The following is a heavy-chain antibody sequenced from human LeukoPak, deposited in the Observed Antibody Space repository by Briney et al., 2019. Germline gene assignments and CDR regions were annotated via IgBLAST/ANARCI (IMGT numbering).Heavy chain of an antibody. J-gene: IGHJ4*02. CDR1: GGTFSSYA. CDR2: IIPIFGTA. CDR3: ARDINPTPHYDFWSGYFGY. V-gene: IGHV1-69*13. Sequence: ASVKVSCKASGGTFSSYAISWVRQAPGQGLEWMGGIIPIFGTANYAQKFQGRVTITADESTSTAYMELSSPRSEDTAVYYCARDINPTPHYDFWSGYFGYWGQGTLVTVSS. D-gene: IGHD3-3*01.